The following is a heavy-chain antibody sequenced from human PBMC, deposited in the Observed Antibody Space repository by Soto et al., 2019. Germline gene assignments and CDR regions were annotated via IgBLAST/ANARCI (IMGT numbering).Heavy chain of an antibody. CDR3: ARQSLDCSGGSCYTYYFGY. CDR1: GVPVSRYY. D-gene: IGHD2-15*01. J-gene: IGHJ4*02. Sequence: SGTLSLTCTVPGVPVSRYYGRCMGQAPGKGLEWIGYIYYSGSTNYNPSLKSRVTISVDTSKNQFSLKLSSVTAADTAVYYCARQSLDCSGGSCYTYYFGYWGQGTLVTVS. V-gene: IGHV4-59*08. CDR2: IYYSGST.